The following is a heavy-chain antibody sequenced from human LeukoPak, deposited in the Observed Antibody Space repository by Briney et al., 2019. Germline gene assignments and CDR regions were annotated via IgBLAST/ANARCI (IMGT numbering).Heavy chain of an antibody. Sequence: PGGSLRLSCAASGFTFSSYWMSWVRQAPGKGLEWVANIKQDGSEKYYVDSVKGRFTISRDNAKNSLYLQMNSLRAEDTAVYYCARDFGSSWGNWFDPWGQGTLVTVSS. CDR1: GFTFSSYW. CDR2: IKQDGSEK. D-gene: IGHD6-13*01. V-gene: IGHV3-7*01. CDR3: ARDFGSSWGNWFDP. J-gene: IGHJ5*02.